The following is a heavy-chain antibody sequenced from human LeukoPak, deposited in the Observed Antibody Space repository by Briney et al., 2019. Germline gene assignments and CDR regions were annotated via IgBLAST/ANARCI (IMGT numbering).Heavy chain of an antibody. J-gene: IGHJ4*02. D-gene: IGHD3-3*01. Sequence: GGSLRLSCVASGFTFSSHAMAWVRQAPGKGLEWVSAIGGRGGSTYYADSVKGRFTISRDNSKNTLHLQMNSLRAEDTALYYCARDPGVVAFHYFDFWGQGTLVTVSS. CDR3: ARDPGVVAFHYFDF. CDR1: GFTFSSHA. V-gene: IGHV3-23*01. CDR2: IGGRGGST.